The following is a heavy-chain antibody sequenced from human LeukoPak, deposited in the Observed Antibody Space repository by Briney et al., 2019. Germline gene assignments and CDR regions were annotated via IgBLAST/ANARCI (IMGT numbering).Heavy chain of an antibody. V-gene: IGHV1-18*01. CDR1: GYTFTSYG. D-gene: IGHD6-19*01. Sequence: ASVKVSCKASGYTFTSYGISWVRQAPGQGLEWMRWISAYNGNTNYAQKLQGRVTMTTDTSTSTAYMELRSLRSDDTAVYYCARDRGGIAVAGTDYWGQGTLVTVSS. CDR3: ARDRGGIAVAGTDY. CDR2: ISAYNGNT. J-gene: IGHJ4*02.